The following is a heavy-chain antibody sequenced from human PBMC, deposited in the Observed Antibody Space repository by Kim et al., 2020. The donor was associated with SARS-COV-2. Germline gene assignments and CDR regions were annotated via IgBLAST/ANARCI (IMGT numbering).Heavy chain of an antibody. V-gene: IGHV4-39*01. D-gene: IGHD1-26*01. Sequence: SETLSLTCTVSGGSISSSSYYWGWIRQPPGKGLEWIGSIYYSGSTYYNPSLKSRVTISVDTSKNQFSLKLSSVAAADTAVYYCARHDGSYYLPLNYWGQGTLVTVSS. CDR1: GGSISSSSYY. J-gene: IGHJ4*02. CDR2: IYYSGST. CDR3: ARHDGSYYLPLNY.